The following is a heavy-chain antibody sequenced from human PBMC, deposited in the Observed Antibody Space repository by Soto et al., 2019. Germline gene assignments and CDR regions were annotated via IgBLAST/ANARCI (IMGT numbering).Heavy chain of an antibody. CDR3: AKEGLLWFGYYYGMDV. Sequence: QVQLVESGGGVVQPGRSLRLSCAASGFTFSSYGMHWVRQAPGKGLEWVAVISYDGSNKYYADSVKGRFTISRDNSKNRLYLQMNSLGAEDTAVYYCAKEGLLWFGYYYGMDVWGQGTTVTVSS. D-gene: IGHD3-10*01. CDR2: ISYDGSNK. V-gene: IGHV3-30*18. J-gene: IGHJ6*02. CDR1: GFTFSSYG.